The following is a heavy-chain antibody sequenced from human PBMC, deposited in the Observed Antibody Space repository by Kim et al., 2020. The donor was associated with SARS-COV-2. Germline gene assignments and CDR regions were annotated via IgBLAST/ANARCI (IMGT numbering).Heavy chain of an antibody. CDR3: ARHGRRWLQLSPREVDY. D-gene: IGHD5-12*01. CDR2: IYYSGST. CDR1: GGSISSSSYY. J-gene: IGHJ4*02. Sequence: SETLSLTCTVSGGSISSSSYYWGWIRQPPGKGLEWIGSIYYSGSTYYNPSLKSRVTISVDTSKNQFSLKLSSVTAADTAVYYCARHGRRWLQLSPREVDYWGQGTLVTVSS. V-gene: IGHV4-39*01.